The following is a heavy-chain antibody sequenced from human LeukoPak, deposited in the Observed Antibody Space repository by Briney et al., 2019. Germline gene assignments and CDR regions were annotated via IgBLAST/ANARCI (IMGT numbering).Heavy chain of an antibody. CDR3: ARPWDY. Sequence: GGSLRLSCAASGFTFSNYWMSWVRQAPGKGLEWVANIKHDGSEKYYVDSVKGRFTISRDNAKNSLYLQMNSPTAEDTAVYYCARPWDYWGQGTLVTVSS. J-gene: IGHJ4*02. V-gene: IGHV3-7*05. CDR2: IKHDGSEK. CDR1: GFTFSNYW.